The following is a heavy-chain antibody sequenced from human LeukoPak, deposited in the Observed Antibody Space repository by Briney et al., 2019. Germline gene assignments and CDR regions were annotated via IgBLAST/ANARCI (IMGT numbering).Heavy chain of an antibody. CDR3: AKFAAARSFDS. D-gene: IGHD6-13*01. CDR1: GFTFSSYW. J-gene: IGHJ4*02. V-gene: IGHV3-48*01. Sequence: GGSLRLSCAASGFTFSSYWMHWVRQAPGKGLVWVSHISSVSSTIYYADSVKGRFTTSRDNAKNSLYLQMNSLRAEDTAVYYCAKFAAARSFDSWGQGTLVTVSS. CDR2: ISSVSSTI.